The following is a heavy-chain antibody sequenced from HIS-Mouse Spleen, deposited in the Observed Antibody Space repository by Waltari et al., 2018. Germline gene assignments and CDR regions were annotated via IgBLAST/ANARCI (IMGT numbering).Heavy chain of an antibody. D-gene: IGHD6-19*01. CDR2: MNPNSGNT. V-gene: IGHV1-8*01. CDR3: AKSPLTYSSGWYWFDP. J-gene: IGHJ5*02. Sequence: QVQLVQSGAEVKKPGASVKVSCKASGYTFTSYDINWVRQAPGQGLEWMGWMNPNSGNTGYAQKFQGRVTMTRNTSISTAYMELSSLRSEDTAVYYCAKSPLTYSSGWYWFDPWGQGTLVTVSS. CDR1: GYTFTSYD.